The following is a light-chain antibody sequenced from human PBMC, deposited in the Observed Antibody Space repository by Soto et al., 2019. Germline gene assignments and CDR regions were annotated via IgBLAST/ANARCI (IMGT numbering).Light chain of an antibody. V-gene: IGKV3-11*01. J-gene: IGKJ1*01. CDR2: DAS. Sequence: EIVLTQSPATLSLSPGERATLSCRASQSVSSYLAWYQQKPGQAPRLLIYDASNRATGIPARFSGSGSGTDFTLTISSLQSEDFAVYYCQQYNNWPRTFGRGTKVDNK. CDR3: QQYNNWPRT. CDR1: QSVSSY.